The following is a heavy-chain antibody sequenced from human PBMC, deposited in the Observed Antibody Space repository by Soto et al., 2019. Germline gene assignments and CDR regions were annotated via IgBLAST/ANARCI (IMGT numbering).Heavy chain of an antibody. CDR3: ARLAAARHPTTAKRDWYFDL. CDR2: ISSSSSTI. CDR1: GFTFSSYS. Sequence: VQLVESGGGLVQPGGSLRLSCAASGFTFSSYSMNWVRQAPGKGLEWVSYISSSSSTIYYADSVKGRFTISRDNAQNSLYLQMNSLRDEDTAVYYCARLAAARHPTTAKRDWYFDLWGRGTLVTVSS. J-gene: IGHJ2*01. V-gene: IGHV3-48*02. D-gene: IGHD6-13*01.